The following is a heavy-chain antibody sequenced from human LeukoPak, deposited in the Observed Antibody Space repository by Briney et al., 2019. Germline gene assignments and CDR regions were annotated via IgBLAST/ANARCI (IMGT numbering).Heavy chain of an antibody. CDR3: ARLPYDFWSGYYIPVHLQYYYCYGMDV. D-gene: IGHD3-3*01. V-gene: IGHV4-34*01. Sequence: SETLSLTCAVYGGSFSGYYWSWIRQPPGKGLEWIGEINHSGSTNYNPSLKSRVTISVDTSKNQSSLKLSSVTAADTAVYYCARLPYDFWSGYYIPVHLQYYYCYGMDVWGQGTTVTVSS. J-gene: IGHJ6*02. CDR1: GGSFSGYY. CDR2: INHSGST.